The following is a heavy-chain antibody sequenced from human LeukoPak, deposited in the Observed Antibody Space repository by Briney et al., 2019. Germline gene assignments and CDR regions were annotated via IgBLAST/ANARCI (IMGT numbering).Heavy chain of an antibody. J-gene: IGHJ3*02. CDR3: ARGPYSYDSSGAFDI. Sequence: SETLSLTCTVSGGSISNDYWSWIRQPAGKGLEWIGRISSSGSTNYNPSLKSRVTISVDTSKNQFSLKLSSVTAADTAVYFCARGPYSYDSSGAFDIWGQGTMVTVSS. CDR1: GGSISNDY. D-gene: IGHD3-22*01. CDR2: ISSSGST. V-gene: IGHV4-4*07.